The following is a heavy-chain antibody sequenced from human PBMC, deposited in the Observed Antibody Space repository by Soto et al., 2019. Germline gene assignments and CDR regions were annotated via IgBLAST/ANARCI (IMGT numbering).Heavy chain of an antibody. V-gene: IGHV1-2*02. CDR3: VRLPPPGLYYYGMDV. Sequence: ASVKVSCKASGYTFTGYYIHWVRQAPGQGLEWMGWINPINGATNYAQKFHGRVTVTRDTSISTAYMELSRLTSDDTALYYCVRLPPPGLYYYGMDVWGQGTTVTVSS. J-gene: IGHJ6*01. CDR1: GYTFTGYY. CDR2: INPINGAT.